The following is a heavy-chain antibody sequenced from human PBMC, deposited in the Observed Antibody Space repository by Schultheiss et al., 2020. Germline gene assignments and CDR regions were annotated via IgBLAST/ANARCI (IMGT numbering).Heavy chain of an antibody. CDR3: ARGATYQPLLYDY. CDR2: INPSGGST. J-gene: IGHJ4*02. CDR1: GYTFITYY. D-gene: IGHD2-2*02. V-gene: IGHV1-46*01. Sequence: ASVKVSCKATGYTFITYYIHRVRQAPGQGLEWMGVINPSGGSTTYAQKFQGRVTMTRDTSTSTVYMEMSSLRSEDTAVYYCARGATYQPLLYDYWGQVTLVTVCS.